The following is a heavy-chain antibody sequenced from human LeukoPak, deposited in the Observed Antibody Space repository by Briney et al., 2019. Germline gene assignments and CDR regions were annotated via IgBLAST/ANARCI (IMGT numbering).Heavy chain of an antibody. CDR2: ISYDGSNK. CDR1: GFTFSNYA. J-gene: IGHJ5*01. CDR3: VKRFSS. Sequence: GRSLRLSCAASGFTFSNYAMHWVRQAPGKGLEWVAVISYDGSNKYYADSVKGRFTISRDNSKNTLYLQMSSLRAEDTAVYYCVKRFSSWGQGTLVTVSS. V-gene: IGHV3-30-3*02.